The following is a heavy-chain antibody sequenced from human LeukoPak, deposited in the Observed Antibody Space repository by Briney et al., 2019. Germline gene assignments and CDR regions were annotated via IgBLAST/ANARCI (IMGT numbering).Heavy chain of an antibody. Sequence: SETLSLTCSVSGYFISSGYQWAWIRQSPGKGLEWIGSIFHSGSAHYNPSLKSRVTISVDTSRNQFSLKLNSVSATDTAVYYCARDPRWLTPDCTSTSCYENYFDPWGQGTLVTVSS. CDR3: ARDPRWLTPDCTSTSCYENYFDP. J-gene: IGHJ5*02. V-gene: IGHV4-38-2*02. D-gene: IGHD2-2*01. CDR2: IFHSGSA. CDR1: GYFISSGYQ.